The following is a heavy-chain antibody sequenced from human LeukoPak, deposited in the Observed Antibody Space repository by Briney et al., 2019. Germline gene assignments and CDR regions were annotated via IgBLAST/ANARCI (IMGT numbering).Heavy chain of an antibody. Sequence: GESLKISCKGSGYSFTSYWIGWVRQMPGKGLEWKGIIYPGDSDTRYSPSFQGQVTISADKSISTAYLQWSSLKASDTAMYYCARQRPGSGSYYDAFDIWGQGTMVTVSS. CDR2: IYPGDSDT. V-gene: IGHV5-51*01. CDR1: GYSFTSYW. CDR3: ARQRPGSGSYYDAFDI. J-gene: IGHJ3*02. D-gene: IGHD3-10*01.